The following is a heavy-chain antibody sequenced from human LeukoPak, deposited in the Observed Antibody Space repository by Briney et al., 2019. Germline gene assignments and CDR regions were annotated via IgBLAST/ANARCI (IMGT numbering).Heavy chain of an antibody. Sequence: GGSLRLSCEASGFTFDDYTMHWVRQIPGRGLEWVSLITWDGGNTQYADSVKGRFTISRDNRKNSLYLHLNFLRPEDSALYYCAKDIAGHSAWGQGTLVTVSS. CDR3: AKDIAGHSA. D-gene: IGHD6-13*01. V-gene: IGHV3-43*01. J-gene: IGHJ4*02. CDR2: ITWDGGNT. CDR1: GFTFDDYT.